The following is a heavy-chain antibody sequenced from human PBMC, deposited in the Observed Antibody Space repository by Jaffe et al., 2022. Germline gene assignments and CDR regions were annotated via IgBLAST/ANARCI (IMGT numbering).Heavy chain of an antibody. V-gene: IGHV3-43*01. CDR3: AKDSRSGTTVTDSFDY. Sequence: EVQLVESGGVVVQPGGSLRLSCAASGFTFDDYTMHWVRQAPGKGLEWVSLISWDGGSTYYADSVKGRFTISRDNSKNSLYLQMNSLRTEDTALYYCAKDSRSGTTVTDSFDYWGQGTLVTVSS. CDR2: ISWDGGST. CDR1: GFTFDDYT. D-gene: IGHD4-17*01. J-gene: IGHJ4*02.